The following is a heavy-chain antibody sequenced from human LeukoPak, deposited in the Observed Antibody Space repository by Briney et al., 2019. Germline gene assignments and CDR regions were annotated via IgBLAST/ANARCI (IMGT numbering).Heavy chain of an antibody. D-gene: IGHD1-26*01. CDR2: ITSGSSTI. Sequence: GGSLRLSCAASGFTFSSYSMNWVRQAPGKGLSWVSHITSGSSTIYYADSVKGRFTISRDNAKNSLYLRMNSRRDEDTAVYYCARDRLLVGATSSYHGVDVWGQGTTVTVSS. CDR1: GFTFSSYS. CDR3: ARDRLLVGATSSYHGVDV. V-gene: IGHV3-48*02. J-gene: IGHJ6*02.